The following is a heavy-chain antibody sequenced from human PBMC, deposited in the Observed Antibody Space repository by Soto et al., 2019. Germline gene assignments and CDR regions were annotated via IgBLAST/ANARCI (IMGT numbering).Heavy chain of an antibody. D-gene: IGHD3-3*01. Sequence: WGSLRLSCAASGFTFSSYGMHWVRQAPGKGLEWVAVIWYDGSNKYYADSVKGRFTISRDNSKNTLYLQMNSLRAEDTAVYYCARAADFWSGSSPYYYYGMDVWGQGTTVTVSS. CDR1: GFTFSSYG. CDR3: ARAADFWSGSSPYYYYGMDV. V-gene: IGHV3-33*01. J-gene: IGHJ6*02. CDR2: IWYDGSNK.